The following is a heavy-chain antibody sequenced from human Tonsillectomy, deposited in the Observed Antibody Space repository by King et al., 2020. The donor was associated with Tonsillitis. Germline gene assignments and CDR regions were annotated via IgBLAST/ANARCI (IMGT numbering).Heavy chain of an antibody. CDR2: IKQDGSAK. D-gene: IGHD3/OR15-3a*01. V-gene: IGHV3-7*03. Sequence: VQLVESGGGLVQPGGSLRLSCAASGFTFSSYWMTWVRQAPGKGLEWVANIKQDGSAKYYVDSVKGRFTISRDNAKNSLYLQMNSLRVEDTAVYYCARGTSGLARSYYYYYMDVWGKGTTVTVSS. J-gene: IGHJ6*03. CDR3: ARGTSGLARSYYYYYMDV. CDR1: GFTFSSYW.